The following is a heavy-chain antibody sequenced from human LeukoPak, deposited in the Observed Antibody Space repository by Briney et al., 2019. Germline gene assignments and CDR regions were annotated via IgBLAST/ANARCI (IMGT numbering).Heavy chain of an antibody. J-gene: IGHJ4*02. CDR2: ISGSGGST. Sequence: GGSLRLSCAASGFTFSSYAMSWVRQAPGKGLEWVSAISGSGGSTYYADSVKGRFTISRDNAKNSLYLQMNSLRAEDTALYYCAKDVGYCSSTSCHYFDYWGQGTLVTVSS. D-gene: IGHD2-2*01. V-gene: IGHV3-23*01. CDR3: AKDVGYCSSTSCHYFDY. CDR1: GFTFSSYA.